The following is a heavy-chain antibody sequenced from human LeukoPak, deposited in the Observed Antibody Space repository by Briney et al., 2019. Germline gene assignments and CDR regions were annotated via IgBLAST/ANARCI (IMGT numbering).Heavy chain of an antibody. D-gene: IGHD2-8*01. CDR3: ARVLTYYAFDI. V-gene: IGHV1-8*03. J-gene: IGHJ3*02. CDR2: MNPNSGNT. Sequence: ASVKVSCKASGYTFTSYDINWVRQATGQGLEWMGWMNPNSGNTGYAQRFQGRVTITRNTSISTAYMELSSLRSEDTAVYYCARVLTYYAFDIWGQGTVVTVSS. CDR1: GYTFTSYD.